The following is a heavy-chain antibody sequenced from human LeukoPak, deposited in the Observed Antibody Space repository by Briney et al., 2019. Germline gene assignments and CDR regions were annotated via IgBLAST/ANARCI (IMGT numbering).Heavy chain of an antibody. CDR2: ISHSGSS. CDR3: ARQVSSARTSYYLDV. D-gene: IGHD3-22*01. Sequence: SETLSLTCNVPGVSISSSTYSWGWIRQPPGKGLEWIASISHSGSSYFNPSLKSRVTISVDTSKNEFSLKVRSVTAADTAHYYCARQVSSARTSYYLDVWGTGTTVIVSS. V-gene: IGHV4-39*01. CDR1: GVSISSSTYS. J-gene: IGHJ6*03.